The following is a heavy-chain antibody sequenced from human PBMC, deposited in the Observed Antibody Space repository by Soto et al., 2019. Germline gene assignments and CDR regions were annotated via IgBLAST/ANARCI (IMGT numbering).Heavy chain of an antibody. V-gene: IGHV3-7*03. CDR2: IKQDGSEK. D-gene: IGHD2-2*01. J-gene: IGHJ6*02. CDR3: ARDVVVPAAIFYYYCGMDV. CDR1: GFTFSSYW. Sequence: PGGSLRLSCAASGFTFSSYWMSWVRQAPGKGLEWVANIKQDGSEKYYVDSVKGRFTISRDNAKNSLYLQMNSLRAEDTAVYYCARDVVVPAAIFYYYCGMDVWGQGTTVTVSS.